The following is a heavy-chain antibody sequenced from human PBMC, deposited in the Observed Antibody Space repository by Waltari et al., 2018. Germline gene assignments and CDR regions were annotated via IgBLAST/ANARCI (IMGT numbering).Heavy chain of an antibody. V-gene: IGHV4-61*09. D-gene: IGHD3-3*02. CDR3: AREHLRQDSYYFDY. CDR2: IFTSGST. J-gene: IGHJ4*02. Sequence: WIRQPAGKGLEWVGHIFTSGSTKYNPSLKSRVSVSLDTSENQFSLRLSSVTAADTAVYYCAREHLRQDSYYFDYWGQGTLVTVSS.